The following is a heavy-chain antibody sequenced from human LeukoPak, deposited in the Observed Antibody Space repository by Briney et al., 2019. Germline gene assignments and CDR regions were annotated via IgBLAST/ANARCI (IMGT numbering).Heavy chain of an antibody. CDR1: GGSFRGDYY. Sequence: SETLSLTCTVSGGSFRGDYYWGWIRQTPGKGLEWIGNIFYSGGTYYSPSLTSRVTISLDTSRNQFSLKLNSVTAADTAVYYCARLNSYGSWSYRLPYYFDFWGQGTLVTVSS. CDR3: ARLNSYGSWSYRLPYYFDF. CDR2: IFYSGGT. J-gene: IGHJ4*02. V-gene: IGHV4-38-2*02. D-gene: IGHD3-10*01.